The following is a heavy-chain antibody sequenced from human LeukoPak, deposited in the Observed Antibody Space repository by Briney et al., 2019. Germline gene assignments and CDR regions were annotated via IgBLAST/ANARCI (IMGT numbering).Heavy chain of an antibody. CDR1: GGSFSDYY. CDR2: INHSGST. J-gene: IGHJ5*02. D-gene: IGHD1-26*01. V-gene: IGHV4-34*01. CDR3: ARKVGATTYPDWFDP. Sequence: SSETLSLTCAVYGGSFSDYYWSWIRQPPGKGLEWIGEINHSGSTNYNPSLKSRVTISVDTSKKQFSLKLSSVTAADTAVYYCARKVGATTYPDWFDPWGQGTLVTVSS.